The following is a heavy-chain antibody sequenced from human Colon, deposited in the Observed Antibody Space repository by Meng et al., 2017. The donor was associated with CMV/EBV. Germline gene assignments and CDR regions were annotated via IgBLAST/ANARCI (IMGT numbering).Heavy chain of an antibody. CDR2: LNPNSGKK. V-gene: IGHV1-2*02. CDR3: ATISGGDFNF. CDR1: GTPFTGYL. J-gene: IGHJ4*02. D-gene: IGHD3-10*01. Sequence: VQVEQAGVGVKKPGAQGTAAGKPSGTPFTGYLLFGGRPPPGKGLGGMGSLNPNSGKKNSAQNFHGSLTMTRDTSTNTAYMELGSFRSDDTAVFYWATISGGDFNFWGQGTLVTVSS.